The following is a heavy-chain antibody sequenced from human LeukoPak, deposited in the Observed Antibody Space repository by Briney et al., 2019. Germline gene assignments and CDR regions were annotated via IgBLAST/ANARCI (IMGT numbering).Heavy chain of an antibody. J-gene: IGHJ5*02. CDR2: INAGNGNT. D-gene: IGHD3-10*01. CDR3: ASGHTITMDGFDP. Sequence: ASVKVSCEASGYTFTSYAMHWVRQAPGQRLEWMGWINAGNGNTKYSQKFQGRVTITRDTSASTAYMELSSLRSEDTAVYYCASGHTITMDGFDPWGQGTLVTVSS. V-gene: IGHV1-3*01. CDR1: GYTFTSYA.